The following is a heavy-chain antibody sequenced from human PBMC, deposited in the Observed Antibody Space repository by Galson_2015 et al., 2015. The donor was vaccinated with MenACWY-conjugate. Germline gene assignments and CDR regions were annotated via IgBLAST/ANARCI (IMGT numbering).Heavy chain of an antibody. J-gene: IGHJ4*02. V-gene: IGHV3-23*01. CDR1: GFTFSSHA. CDR2: ISGSGGST. Sequence: SLRLSCAASGFTFSSHAMSWVRQAPGKGLEWVSAISGSGGSTYYADSVKGRFTISRDNSKNTLYLQMNSLRAEDTAVYYCAKEEGDCGGDCSDIYFDYWGQGTLVTVSS. CDR3: AKEEGDCGGDCSDIYFDY. D-gene: IGHD2-21*02.